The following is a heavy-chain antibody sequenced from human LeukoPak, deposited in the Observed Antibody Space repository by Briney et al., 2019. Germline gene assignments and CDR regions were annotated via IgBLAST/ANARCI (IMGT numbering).Heavy chain of an antibody. CDR3: ARDPTPHYYDSSGYDY. CDR2: ISYDGSNK. D-gene: IGHD3-22*01. J-gene: IGHJ4*02. CDR1: GFTFSSYA. Sequence: GGSLRLSCAASGFTFSSYAMHWVRQAPGKGLEWVAVISYDGSNKYYADSVKGRFTISRDNSKNTLYLQMNSLRAEDTAVYYCARDPTPHYYDSSGYDYWGQGTLVTVSS. V-gene: IGHV3-30-3*01.